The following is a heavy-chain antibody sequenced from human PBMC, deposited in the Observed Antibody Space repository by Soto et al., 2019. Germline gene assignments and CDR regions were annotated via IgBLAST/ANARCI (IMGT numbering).Heavy chain of an antibody. V-gene: IGHV4-30-4*01. J-gene: IGHJ4*02. CDR1: GGSISSGDYY. Sequence: TSETLSLTCTFSGGSISSGDYYWSWIRQPPGKGLEWIGYIYYSGSTYYNPSLKSRVTISVDTSKNQFSLKLSSVTAADTAVYYCARRGVIRTVDYWGQGTLVTVSS. CDR3: ARRGVIRTVDY. D-gene: IGHD2-21*01. CDR2: IYYSGST.